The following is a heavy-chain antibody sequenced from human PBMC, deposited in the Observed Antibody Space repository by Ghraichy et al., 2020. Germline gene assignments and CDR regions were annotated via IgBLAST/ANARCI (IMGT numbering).Heavy chain of an antibody. J-gene: IGHJ4*02. CDR3: ARGGYPTYYFDF. CDR1: GFGVRSNY. Sequence: GSLNISCAASGFGVRSNYMSWVRQAPGKGLEWVSVIYSGDATYYADSVKGRFTMSRDISKNTVFLQMNSLRAEDTAVYFCARGGYPTYYFDFWGQGTLVIVSS. CDR2: IYSGDAT. V-gene: IGHV3-53*01. D-gene: IGHD5-12*01.